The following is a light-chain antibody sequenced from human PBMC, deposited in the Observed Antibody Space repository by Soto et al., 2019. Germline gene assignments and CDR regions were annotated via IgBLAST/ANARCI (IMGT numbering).Light chain of an antibody. Sequence: IQMTQSPSSLAASVGDRITITCRASQPISTYVNWYRQKSGAAPELLLYDASTLQSGVPSRFSGGASGTDFTLTISSLQLEDFATYYCQQTYNTPLTFGQGTKVEIK. CDR1: QPISTY. J-gene: IGKJ1*01. CDR2: DAS. V-gene: IGKV1-39*01. CDR3: QQTYNTPLT.